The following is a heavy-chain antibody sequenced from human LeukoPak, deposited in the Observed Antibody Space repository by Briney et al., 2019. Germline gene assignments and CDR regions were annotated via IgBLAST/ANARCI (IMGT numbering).Heavy chain of an antibody. J-gene: IGHJ4*02. CDR2: IYGSGVSI. CDR1: GFTFKSYV. CDR3: AKDLGWELPAEAY. D-gene: IGHD1-26*01. Sequence: GGSLRLSCVASGFTFKSYVMNWVRQAPGKGLEWLATIYGSGVSISYADSVKGRFTMSRDNSNNTLYLQMNSLRAEDTAMYYCAKDLGWELPAEAYWGQGILVTVSS. V-gene: IGHV3-23*01.